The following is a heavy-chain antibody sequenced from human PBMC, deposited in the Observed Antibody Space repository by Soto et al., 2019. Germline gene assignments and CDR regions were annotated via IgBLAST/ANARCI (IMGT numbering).Heavy chain of an antibody. Sequence: QVQLVQSGAEVKKPGSSVKVSCKTSGGTFSTHSISWVRQAPGQGLEWLGRIIPVLGIANYAQKLQGRVTITADKPTNISYMEMRSLRSEDTAVYYCERDAISVTPETPTLDYWGQGTPVTVSS. V-gene: IGHV1-69*08. CDR2: IIPVLGIA. CDR1: GGTFSTHS. D-gene: IGHD4-17*01. CDR3: ERDAISVTPETPTLDY. J-gene: IGHJ4*02.